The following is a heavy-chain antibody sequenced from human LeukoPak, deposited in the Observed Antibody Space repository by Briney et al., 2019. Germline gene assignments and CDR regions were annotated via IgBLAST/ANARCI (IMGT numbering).Heavy chain of an antibody. D-gene: IGHD3-10*01. J-gene: IGHJ4*02. CDR3: AKERVRYDY. Sequence: GGSLRLSCAASGFTSSSYSMSWCRQPPGRGLEWGSAISGSGGRTYYADSVKGRFTISRENSKNTLYRQMNSLRAEDTAVYYCAKERVRYDYWGQGTLVTVS. CDR1: GFTSSSYS. V-gene: IGHV3-23*01. CDR2: ISGSGGRT.